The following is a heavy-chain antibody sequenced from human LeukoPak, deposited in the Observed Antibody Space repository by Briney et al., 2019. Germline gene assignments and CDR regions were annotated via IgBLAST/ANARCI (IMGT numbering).Heavy chain of an antibody. CDR1: GYTFTGYY. J-gene: IGHJ3*02. D-gene: IGHD3-22*01. V-gene: IGHV1-2*02. CDR3: ARGPTTYYYDSSGYYLDAFDI. CDR2: INPNSGGT. Sequence: ASVKVSCKASGYTFTGYYMHWVRQAPGQGLEWMGWINPNSGGTNYAQKFQGRVTMTRDTSISTAYMELSRLRSDDTAVYYCARGPTTYYYDSSGYYLDAFDIWGQGTMVTVSS.